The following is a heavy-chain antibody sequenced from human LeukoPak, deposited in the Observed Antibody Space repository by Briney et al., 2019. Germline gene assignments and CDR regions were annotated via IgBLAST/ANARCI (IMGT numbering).Heavy chain of an antibody. J-gene: IGHJ4*02. D-gene: IGHD3-9*01. CDR1: GFTFSSYS. CDR3: ARDMAPYYDILTGSFDY. V-gene: IGHV3-21*01. Sequence: PGGSLRLSCAASGFTFSSYSMNWVRQAPGKGLEWVSSISSSSSYIYYADSVKGRFTISRDNAKNSLYLQMNSLRAEDTAVYYCARDMAPYYDILTGSFDYWGQGTLVTVSS. CDR2: ISSSSSYI.